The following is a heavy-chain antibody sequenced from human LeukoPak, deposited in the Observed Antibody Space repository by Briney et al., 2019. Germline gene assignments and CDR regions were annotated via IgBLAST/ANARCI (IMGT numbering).Heavy chain of an antibody. J-gene: IGHJ6*02. CDR3: TRGPILLWMHNGMDV. Sequence: PGGSLRLSCTAYGFIFGDHAMSWVRQAPGKGLEWVGFIRSKAYGGTTEYAAPVKGRFTISRDDSKSIAYLQMNSLETEDTALYYCTRGPILLWMHNGMDVWGQGTTVTVSS. D-gene: IGHD2-2*01. CDR1: GFIFGDHA. CDR2: IRSKAYGGTT. V-gene: IGHV3-49*04.